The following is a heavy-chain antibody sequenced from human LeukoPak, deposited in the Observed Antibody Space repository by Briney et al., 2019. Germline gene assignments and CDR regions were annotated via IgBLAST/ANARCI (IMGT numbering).Heavy chain of an antibody. Sequence: PSETLSLTCTVSGASISSYYWSWIRQPPGKGLDWIGYIYYSGSINYNPSLKSRVTISVDTSKNQFSLKLSSVTAADTAVYYCARHSPSQYNWNDVGETGFDYWGQGTLVTVSS. CDR1: GASISSYY. CDR3: ARHSPSQYNWNDVGETGFDY. V-gene: IGHV4-59*08. CDR2: IYYSGSI. D-gene: IGHD1-1*01. J-gene: IGHJ4*02.